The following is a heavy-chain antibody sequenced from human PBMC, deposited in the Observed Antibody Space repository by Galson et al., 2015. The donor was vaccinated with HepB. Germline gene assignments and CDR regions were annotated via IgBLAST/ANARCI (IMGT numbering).Heavy chain of an antibody. CDR1: GFTFSSYT. CDR2: ISSTGTTM. V-gene: IGHV3-48*02. D-gene: IGHD2-21*01. CDR3: ARESHCGGYICYFDY. Sequence: SLRLSCAASGFTFSSYTMNWVRQAPGKGLESVSYISSTGTTMYYADSAKGRFTISRDNAQNSLYLQMNSLRDEDTAVYYCARESHCGGYICYFDYWGQGTLVTVSS. J-gene: IGHJ4*02.